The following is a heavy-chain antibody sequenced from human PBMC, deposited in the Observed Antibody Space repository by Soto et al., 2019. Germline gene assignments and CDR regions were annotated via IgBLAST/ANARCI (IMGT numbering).Heavy chain of an antibody. CDR1: GFTFSSYG. V-gene: IGHV3-33*01. CDR3: ARDRIAAAGTFNWFDP. Sequence: PGGSLRLSCAASGFTFSSYGMHWVRQAPGKGLEWVAVIWYDGSNKYYADSVKGRFTISRDNSKNTLYLQMNSLRAEDTAVYYCARDRIAAAGTFNWFDPWGQGTLVTVSS. J-gene: IGHJ5*02. D-gene: IGHD6-13*01. CDR2: IWYDGSNK.